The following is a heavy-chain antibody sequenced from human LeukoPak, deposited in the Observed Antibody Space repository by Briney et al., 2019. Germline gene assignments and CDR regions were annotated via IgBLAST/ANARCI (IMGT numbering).Heavy chain of an antibody. J-gene: IGHJ4*02. Sequence: SETLSHTCAVYGGSFSGYYWSWIRQPPGKGLEWIGEINHSGSTNYNPSLKSRVAISVDTSKNQFSLKLSSVTAADTAVYYCARTTVTIFDYWGQGTLVTVSS. CDR1: GGSFSGYY. CDR3: ARTTVTIFDY. V-gene: IGHV4-34*01. D-gene: IGHD4-17*01. CDR2: INHSGST.